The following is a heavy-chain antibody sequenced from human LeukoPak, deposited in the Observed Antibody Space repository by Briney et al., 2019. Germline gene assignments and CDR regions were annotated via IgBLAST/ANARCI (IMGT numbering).Heavy chain of an antibody. Sequence: SETLSLTCTVSGGSISSYYWSWIRQPPGKGLEWIGYIYYSGSTNYNPSLKSRVTISVDTSKNQFSLKLSSVTAADTAVYYCARSYYYDSSGYYYYLDYWGQGTLVTVSS. V-gene: IGHV4-59*01. J-gene: IGHJ4*02. CDR1: GGSISSYY. D-gene: IGHD3-22*01. CDR3: ARSYYYDSSGYYYYLDY. CDR2: IYYSGST.